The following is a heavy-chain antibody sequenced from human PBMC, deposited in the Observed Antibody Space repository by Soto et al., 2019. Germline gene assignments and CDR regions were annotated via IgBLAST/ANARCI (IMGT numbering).Heavy chain of an antibody. CDR1: GFIFSSYG. D-gene: IGHD2-15*01. V-gene: IGHV3-30*18. CDR2: ISYDGGNK. Sequence: GSLRLSCAASGFIFSSYGMHWVRQAPGKGLEWLADISYDGGNKFYADSMKGRFLISRDNSKNTLYLQMNSLRVEDTAVYYCAKGGDCSDGKCYAPHLVEWRKGALVT. J-gene: IGHJ4*02. CDR3: AKGGDCSDGKCYAPHLVE.